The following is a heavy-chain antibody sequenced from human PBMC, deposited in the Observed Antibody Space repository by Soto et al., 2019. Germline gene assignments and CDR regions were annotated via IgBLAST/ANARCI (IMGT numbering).Heavy chain of an antibody. CDR1: GFIFRDWF. CDR2: ISKDSGRAT. CDR3: ARDAYDLLTGYEYWFDP. D-gene: IGHD3-9*01. V-gene: IGHV3-11*04. Sequence: GGSLRLSCAASGFIFRDWFMSWIRQAPGKGLEWISYISKDSGRATRYADSAKGRFTISRDNAQNSVLLQMNGLRDEDTGVYYCARDAYDLLTGYEYWFDPWGQGTPVTVSS. J-gene: IGHJ5*02.